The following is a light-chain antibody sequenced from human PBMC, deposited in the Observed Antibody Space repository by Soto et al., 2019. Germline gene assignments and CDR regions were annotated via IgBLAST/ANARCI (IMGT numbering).Light chain of an antibody. J-gene: IGKJ5*01. Sequence: PPHSVSGAPGQRVTISCTGSSDNIGAAYNVDWYQQLPGTAPKLLIYGASTRATGVPVRFSGSGSGTEFTLTISSLQSEDFAVYYCQQYNDWPPITFGQGTRLEIK. CDR2: GAS. V-gene: IGKV3-15*01. CDR3: QQYNDWPPIT. CDR1: SDNIGAAYN.